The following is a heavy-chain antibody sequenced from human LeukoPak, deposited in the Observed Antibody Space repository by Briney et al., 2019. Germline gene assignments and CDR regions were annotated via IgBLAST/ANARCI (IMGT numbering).Heavy chain of an antibody. D-gene: IGHD1-26*01. CDR3: AGVAGGGSYESGDAFDI. CDR1: GCTFIDFY. V-gene: IGHV1-2*02. CDR2: INPNSGGT. Sequence: ASVKVSCKASGCTFIDFYIHWVRQAPGQGLEWMGWINPNSGGTNYAQKFQGRVTMTRDTSISTAYMELSRLRSDDTAVYYCAGVAGGGSYESGDAFDIWGQGTMVTVSS. J-gene: IGHJ3*02.